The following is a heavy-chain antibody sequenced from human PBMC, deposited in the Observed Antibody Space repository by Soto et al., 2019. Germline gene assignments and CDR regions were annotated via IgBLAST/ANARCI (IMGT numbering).Heavy chain of an antibody. CDR3: ARGGSGTPYYYYGMDV. V-gene: IGHV3-33*01. CDR2: IWYDGSNK. D-gene: IGHD2-15*01. CDR1: GFTFSSYG. J-gene: IGHJ6*02. Sequence: GGSLRLSCAASGFTFSSYGMHWVRQAPGKGLEWVAVIWYDGSNKYYADSVKGRFTISRDNSKNTLYLQMNSLRAEDTAVYYCARGGSGTPYYYYGMDVWGQGTTVTVSS.